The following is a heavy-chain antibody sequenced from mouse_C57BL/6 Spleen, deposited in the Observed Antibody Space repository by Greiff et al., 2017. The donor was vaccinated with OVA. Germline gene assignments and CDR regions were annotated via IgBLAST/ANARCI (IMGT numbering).Heavy chain of an antibody. D-gene: IGHD1-1*01. J-gene: IGHJ1*03. CDR3: ARDSGYYYGSSPWYFDV. V-gene: IGHV5-16*01. CDR1: GFTFSDYY. CDR2: INYDGSST. Sequence: EVKLMESEGGLVQPGSSMKLSCTASGFTFSDYYMAWVRQVPEKGLEWVANINYDGSSTYYLDSLKSRFIISRDNAKNILYLQMISLKSEDTATYYCARDSGYYYGSSPWYFDVWGTGTTVTVAS.